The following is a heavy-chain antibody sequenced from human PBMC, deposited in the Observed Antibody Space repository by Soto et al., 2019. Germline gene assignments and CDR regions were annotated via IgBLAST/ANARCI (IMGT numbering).Heavy chain of an antibody. D-gene: IGHD5-18*01. CDR3: ARDQPGYSYGYGLGY. Sequence: EVQLVESGGGLVKPGGSLRLSCAASGFTFSSYSMNWVRQAPGKGLEWVSSISSSSSYIYYADSVKGRFTISRDNAKYSLYLQMNSLRAADTAVYYCARDQPGYSYGYGLGYWGQGTLVTVSS. V-gene: IGHV3-21*01. J-gene: IGHJ4*02. CDR1: GFTFSSYS. CDR2: ISSSSSYI.